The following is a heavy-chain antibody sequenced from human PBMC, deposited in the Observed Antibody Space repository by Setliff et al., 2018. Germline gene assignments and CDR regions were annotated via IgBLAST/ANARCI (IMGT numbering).Heavy chain of an antibody. CDR2: IYYSGST. D-gene: IGHD3-3*01. V-gene: IGHV4-39*07. Sequence: SETLSLTCAVSGGSISSSSYYWGWIRQPPGKGLEWIGSIYYSGSTYYNPSLKSRVTISVDTSKNQFSLKLSSVTAADTAVYYCARRISYYNFWSGYYDYWGQGTLVTVSS. J-gene: IGHJ4*02. CDR1: GGSISSSSYY. CDR3: ARRISYYNFWSGYYDY.